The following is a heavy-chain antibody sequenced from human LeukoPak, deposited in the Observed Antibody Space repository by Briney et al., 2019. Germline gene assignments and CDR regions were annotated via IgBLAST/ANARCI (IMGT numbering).Heavy chain of an antibody. CDR1: GDVFNHYA. CDR2: IIPTINKS. CDR3: SRQRTVGGSYSDY. D-gene: IGHD3-16*01. J-gene: IGHJ4*02. V-gene: IGHV1-69*04. Sequence: ASVKVSCKTSGDVFNHYAISWARQAPGQGLEWLGRIIPTINKSNYAQTFQDRITITADRGTTTVHMEVNGLTSEDTAVYYCSRQRTVGGSYSDYWGQGSQVIVSS.